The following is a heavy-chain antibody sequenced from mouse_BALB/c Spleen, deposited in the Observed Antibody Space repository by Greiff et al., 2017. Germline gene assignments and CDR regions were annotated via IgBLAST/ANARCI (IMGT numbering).Heavy chain of an antibody. CDR3: ARGGITTEDAMDY. D-gene: IGHD2-4*01. CDR2: ISSGSSTI. V-gene: IGHV5-17*02. CDR1: GFTFSSFG. Sequence: EVKLMESGGGLVQPGGSRKLSCAASGFTFSSFGMHWVRQAPEKGLEWVAYISSGSSTIYYADTVKGRFTISRDNPKNTLFLQMTSLRSEDTAMYYCARGGITTEDAMDYWGQGTSVTVSS. J-gene: IGHJ4*01.